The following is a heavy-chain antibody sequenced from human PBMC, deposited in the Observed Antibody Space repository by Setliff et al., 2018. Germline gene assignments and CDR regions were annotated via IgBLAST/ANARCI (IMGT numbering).Heavy chain of an antibody. Sequence: PSETLSLTCSVSGDSIFDNYWSWIRQSPGRGLEWIAYISYTGGTNYNPSLKSRVTISLDTSKNHFSLNLRSVTAADTAVYYCARLSPYNTGPPFDYWGQGTLVTVSS. CDR1: GDSIFDNY. J-gene: IGHJ4*02. CDR2: ISYTGGT. V-gene: IGHV4-59*08. D-gene: IGHD2-8*02. CDR3: ARLSPYNTGPPFDY.